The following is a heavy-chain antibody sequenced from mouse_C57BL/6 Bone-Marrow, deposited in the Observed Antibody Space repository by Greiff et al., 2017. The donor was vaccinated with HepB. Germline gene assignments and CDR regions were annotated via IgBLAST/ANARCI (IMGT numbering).Heavy chain of an antibody. CDR1: GYTFTSYG. D-gene: IGHD4-1*01. Sequence: QVQLQQSGAELARPGASVKLSCKASGYTFTSYGISWVKQRTGQGLEWIGEIDPRSGNTYYNEKFKGKATLTADKSSSTAYMELRSLTSEDAAVYVCARLGRVFAYWGQGTLVTVSA. CDR3: ARLGRVFAY. V-gene: IGHV1-81*01. J-gene: IGHJ3*01. CDR2: IDPRSGNT.